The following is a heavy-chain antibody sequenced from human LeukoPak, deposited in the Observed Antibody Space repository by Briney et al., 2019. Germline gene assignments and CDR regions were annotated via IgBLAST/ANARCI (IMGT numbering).Heavy chain of an antibody. Sequence: SETLSLTCAVYGGSFSGYYWSWIRQPPGKGLEWIGEINHSGSTNYNPSLKSRVTISVDTSKNQFSLKLSSVTAADTAVYYCARPSPWYGSGVDYWGQGTLVTVSS. D-gene: IGHD6-19*01. J-gene: IGHJ4*02. V-gene: IGHV4-34*01. CDR3: ARPSPWYGSGVDY. CDR2: INHSGST. CDR1: GGSFSGYY.